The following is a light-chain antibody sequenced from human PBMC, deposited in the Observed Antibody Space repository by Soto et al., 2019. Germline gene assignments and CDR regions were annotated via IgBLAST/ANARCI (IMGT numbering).Light chain of an antibody. J-gene: IGKJ4*01. CDR2: DAS. CDR1: QDIRED. V-gene: IGKV1-33*01. Sequence: DIQMTQSPSSLSASVGDRVTITCQASQDIREDLNWYQQKAGKAPQLLIYDASNLETGVPSRFTGSGSGTDFTFTISSLQPEDSATYFCQQYNNLPLTFGGGTKVEI. CDR3: QQYNNLPLT.